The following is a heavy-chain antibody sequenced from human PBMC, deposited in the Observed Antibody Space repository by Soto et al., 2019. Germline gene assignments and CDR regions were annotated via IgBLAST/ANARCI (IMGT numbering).Heavy chain of an antibody. Sequence: GASVKVSCKASGYTFTSYGISWVRQAPGQGLEWMGWISAYNGNTNYAQKLQGRVTMTTDTSTSTAYMELRSLRSDDTAVYYCAREKMGYSHGLVDYWGQGTLVTVSS. J-gene: IGHJ4*02. CDR2: ISAYNGNT. CDR1: GYTFTSYG. V-gene: IGHV1-18*04. D-gene: IGHD5-18*01. CDR3: AREKMGYSHGLVDY.